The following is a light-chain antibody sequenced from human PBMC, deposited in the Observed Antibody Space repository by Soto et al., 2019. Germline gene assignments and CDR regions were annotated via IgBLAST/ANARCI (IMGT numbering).Light chain of an antibody. CDR2: DAS. Sequence: EIVLTQSPATLSLSPGERATLSCRAGQSLSSFLAWYQQKPGQAPRLLIYDASNRATGIPARFSGSGSGTDFTLTVSNLEPEDFAVYYCQQYNNWPLTFGGGTKVEIK. V-gene: IGKV3-11*01. CDR3: QQYNNWPLT. CDR1: QSLSSF. J-gene: IGKJ4*01.